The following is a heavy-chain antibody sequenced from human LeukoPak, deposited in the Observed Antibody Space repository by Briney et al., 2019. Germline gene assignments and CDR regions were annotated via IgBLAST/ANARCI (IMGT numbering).Heavy chain of an antibody. CDR3: AGSVGSGYYGYYYYDMDV. J-gene: IGHJ6*03. CDR2: IYYSGST. Sequence: KPSETLSLTCTVSGGSISSYYWSWIRQPPGKGLEWIGYIYYSGSTNYNPSLKSRVTISVDTSKNQFSLKLSSVTAADTAVYYCAGSVGSGYYGYYYYDMDVWGKGTTVTVSS. V-gene: IGHV4-59*01. CDR1: GGSISSYY. D-gene: IGHD3-3*01.